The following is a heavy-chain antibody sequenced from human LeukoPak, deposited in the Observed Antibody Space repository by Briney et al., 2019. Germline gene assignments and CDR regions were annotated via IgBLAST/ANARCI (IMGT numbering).Heavy chain of an antibody. V-gene: IGHV1-18*01. CDR2: ISAHNGNT. D-gene: IGHD4-23*01. Sequence: ASVKVSCKASGYTFTTYGINWVRQAPGQGLEWMGWISAHNGNTHYAQNLQGRVTITADESTSTAYMELSSLRSEDTAVYYCARGGGPYDASDIWGQGTMVTVSS. J-gene: IGHJ3*02. CDR1: GYTFTTYG. CDR3: ARGGGPYDASDI.